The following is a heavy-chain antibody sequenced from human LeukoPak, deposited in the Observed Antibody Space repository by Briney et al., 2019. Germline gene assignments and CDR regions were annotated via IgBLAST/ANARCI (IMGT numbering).Heavy chain of an antibody. Sequence: PGGSLRRSCAASGLTVSSYAMIWVRQAPGKGLEGVSSISSSGGRTYYADSVKGRFTISRDNSKNTLYLQMNSQRAEDTAVYYCAKEDIVVVVAAIIDYWGQGTLVTVSS. CDR3: AKEDIVVVVAAIIDY. D-gene: IGHD2-15*01. J-gene: IGHJ4*02. CDR1: GLTVSSYA. V-gene: IGHV3-23*01. CDR2: ISSSGGRT.